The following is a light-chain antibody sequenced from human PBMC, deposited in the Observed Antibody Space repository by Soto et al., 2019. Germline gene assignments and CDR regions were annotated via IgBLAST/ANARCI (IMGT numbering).Light chain of an antibody. CDR1: QSVSSSY. CDR2: GAS. J-gene: IGKJ1*01. V-gene: IGKV3-20*01. Sequence: IVLTQSPGTLSLSPGERATLSCRASQSVSSSYLAWYQQKPGQAPRLLIYGASSRATGIPDRFSGSGSGTDFTLTISRLEPEDLAVYYCQQYGTSLTWTFGQGTKVEI. CDR3: QQYGTSLTWT.